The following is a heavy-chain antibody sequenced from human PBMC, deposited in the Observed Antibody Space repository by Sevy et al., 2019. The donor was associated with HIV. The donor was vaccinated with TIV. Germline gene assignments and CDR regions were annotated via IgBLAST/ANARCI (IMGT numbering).Heavy chain of an antibody. J-gene: IGHJ4*02. CDR2: IIPILGIA. Sequence: ASVKVSCKASVGTFSSYAISWVRQAPGQGLEWMGRIIPILGIANYAQKLQGRVTITADKSTSTAYMELSSPSSDDTAVYCWARGDGWGELGYWGQGTLVTVSS. V-gene: IGHV1-69*04. CDR1: VGTFSSYA. D-gene: IGHD3-16*01. CDR3: ARGDGWGELGY.